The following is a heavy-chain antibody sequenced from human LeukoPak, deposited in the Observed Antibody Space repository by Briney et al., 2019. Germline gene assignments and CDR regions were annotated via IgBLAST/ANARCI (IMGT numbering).Heavy chain of an antibody. Sequence: HPGGSLRLSCAASGFTFSSYSMNWVRQAPGKGLEWVANIKQDGSEKYYVDSVKGRFTISRDNAKNSLYLQMNSLRAEDTAVYYCAREWAYWGQGTLVTVSS. V-gene: IGHV3-7*03. CDR3: AREWAY. J-gene: IGHJ4*02. CDR2: IKQDGSEK. CDR1: GFTFSSYS.